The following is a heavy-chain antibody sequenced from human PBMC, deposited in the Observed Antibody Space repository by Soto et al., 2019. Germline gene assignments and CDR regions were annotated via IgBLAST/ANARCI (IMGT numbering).Heavy chain of an antibody. CDR1: GFTFSSYA. Sequence: VRLSCAASGFTFSSYAMSWCRQAPGKGLEWGSASSGSGGSADYADSVKGRFTISRDNSKNTLYRQMNILRAEDTALYYCAKDQHSYDSSGYYPFRYWGQGTLVTVSS. CDR3: AKDQHSYDSSGYYPFRY. J-gene: IGHJ4*02. V-gene: IGHV3-23*01. D-gene: IGHD3-22*01. CDR2: SSGSGGSA.